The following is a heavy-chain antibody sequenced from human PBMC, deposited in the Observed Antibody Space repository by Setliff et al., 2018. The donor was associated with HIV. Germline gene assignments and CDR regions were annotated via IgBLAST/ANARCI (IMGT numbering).Heavy chain of an antibody. Sequence: SETLSLTCDVSGDSIISGDFFWSWIRQSPGKGLEWIGYVYSGGSATHNPSLKSPVSISVDTSKNQFYLTLSSVTAADTAVYYCARGRVFCDGDSCYHFDYWGQGVLVTVS. CDR2: VYSGGSA. CDR1: GDSIISGDFF. V-gene: IGHV4-31*11. D-gene: IGHD2-21*02. J-gene: IGHJ4*02. CDR3: ARGRVFCDGDSCYHFDY.